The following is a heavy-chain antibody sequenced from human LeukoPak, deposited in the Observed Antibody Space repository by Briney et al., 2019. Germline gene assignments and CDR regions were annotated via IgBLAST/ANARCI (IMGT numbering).Heavy chain of an antibody. CDR3: ATATTAYCTGGICPNFDY. V-gene: IGHV4-59*01. D-gene: IGHD2-8*02. J-gene: IGHJ4*02. CDR1: SRSITSYY. CDR2: IECSGST. Sequence: SETLSLTSTGPSRSITSYYWSWIAQPPGKGPEWIGHIECSGSTNYNPSLKSRATISVDTSKNQFSLKLSSVTAADTALYYCATATTAYCTGGICPNFDYCGQGTLVTVSS.